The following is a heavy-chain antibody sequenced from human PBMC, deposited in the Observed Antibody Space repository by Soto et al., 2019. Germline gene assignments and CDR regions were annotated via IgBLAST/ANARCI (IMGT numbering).Heavy chain of an antibody. V-gene: IGHV4-39*01. D-gene: IGHD3-22*01. CDR3: ARSQTIVVISQFDY. CDR1: GGSISSSSYY. J-gene: IGHJ4*02. CDR2: IYYSGST. Sequence: QLQLQESGPGLVKPSETLSLTCTVSGGSISSSSYYWGWIRQPPGKGLEWIGSIYYSGSTYYNPSLKSRVTISVDTYKHHFSLKLSSVTAADTAVYYCARSQTIVVISQFDYWGQGTLVTVSS.